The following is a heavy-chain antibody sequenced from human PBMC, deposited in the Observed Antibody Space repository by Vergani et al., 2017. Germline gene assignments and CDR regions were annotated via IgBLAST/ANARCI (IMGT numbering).Heavy chain of an antibody. CDR1: GFTFNHYA. CDR2: ISGSGGST. D-gene: IGHD6-6*01. J-gene: IGHJ4*02. Sequence: EVQLLESGGDLVQPGGSLRLSCAASGFTFNHYAMNWVRQAPGKGLEWVSGISGSGGSTYYAGSVKGRFTISRDSSKNTLYLQMNSLSAGDTAVYYCARRGWGSSVGYFDYWGQGTLVTVSS. V-gene: IGHV3-23*01. CDR3: ARRGWGSSVGYFDY.